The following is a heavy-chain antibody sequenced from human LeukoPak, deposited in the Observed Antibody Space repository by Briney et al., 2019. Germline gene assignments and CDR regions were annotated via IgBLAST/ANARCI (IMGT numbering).Heavy chain of an antibody. D-gene: IGHD3-22*01. CDR1: GYTFTSFD. J-gene: IGHJ4*02. CDR3: ARGYYSDGSGYRKAFDY. V-gene: IGHV1-8*01. CDR2: MNPYSGNT. Sequence: EASVKVSCKASGYTFTSFDINWVRQAAGEGLEWMGWMNPYSGNTGYAEKFRGRVTMTRDTSTRTAYMELGNLRSEDTAFYYCARGYYSDGSGYRKAFDYWGQGTLVTVSS.